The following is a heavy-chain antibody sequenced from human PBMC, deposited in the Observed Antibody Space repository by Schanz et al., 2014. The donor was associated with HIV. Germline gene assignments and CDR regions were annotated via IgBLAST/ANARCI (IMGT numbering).Heavy chain of an antibody. CDR1: GLTLSSYG. CDR3: AKTSITLGMDV. J-gene: IGHJ6*02. D-gene: IGHD1-20*01. V-gene: IGHV3-23*04. Sequence: VQLVESGGGVVQPGRSLRLSCAASGLTLSSYGMSWVRPAPGKGLEWVSSISGGSGSPFYADSVKGRFTISRVNSKNTLYLQMNSLRAEDTAIYYCAKTSITLGMDVWGQGTTVTVSS. CDR2: ISGGSGSP.